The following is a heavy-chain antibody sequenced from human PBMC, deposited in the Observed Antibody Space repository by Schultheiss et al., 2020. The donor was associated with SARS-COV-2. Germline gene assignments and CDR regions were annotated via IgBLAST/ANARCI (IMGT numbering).Heavy chain of an antibody. CDR1: GYSFTSYW. CDR2: IDPSDSYT. Sequence: GESLKISCKGSGYSFTSYWISWVRQMPGKGLEWMGRIDPSDSYTNYSPSFQGHVTISADKSISTAYLQWSSLKASDTAMYYCARLGPYYYGSGSYSGYYGMDVWGQGTTVTVSS. CDR3: ARLGPYYYGSGSYSGYYGMDV. J-gene: IGHJ6*02. V-gene: IGHV5-10-1*01. D-gene: IGHD3-10*01.